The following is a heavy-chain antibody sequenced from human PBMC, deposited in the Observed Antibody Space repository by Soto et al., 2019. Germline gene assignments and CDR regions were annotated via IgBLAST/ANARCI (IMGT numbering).Heavy chain of an antibody. CDR3: APGVGAVDH. Sequence: QVQLVESGGGVVQPGRSLRLSCAASGFTFSSYGMHWVRQAPGKGLEWVAVISYDGSNKYYADSVKGRFTISRDNSKNTVHLQMNRLRAEDTGVYYCAPGVGAVDHWGQGTLVTVS. CDR2: ISYDGSNK. CDR1: GFTFSSYG. J-gene: IGHJ4*02. V-gene: IGHV3-30*03. D-gene: IGHD2-15*01.